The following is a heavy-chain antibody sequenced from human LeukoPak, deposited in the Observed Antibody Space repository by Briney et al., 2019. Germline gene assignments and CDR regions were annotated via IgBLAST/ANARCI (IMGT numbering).Heavy chain of an antibody. CDR2: INPNSGGT. D-gene: IGHD1-1*01. J-gene: IGHJ4*02. Sequence: ASVKVSCKASGYTFTGYYIHWVRQAPGQGLEWMGWINPNSGGTNYAQKFQGRVTMTRDTSISIAYMELSRLRSDDTAVYYCARVGATGTTSPFDYWGQGTLVTVSS. V-gene: IGHV1-2*02. CDR3: ARVGATGTTSPFDY. CDR1: GYTFTGYY.